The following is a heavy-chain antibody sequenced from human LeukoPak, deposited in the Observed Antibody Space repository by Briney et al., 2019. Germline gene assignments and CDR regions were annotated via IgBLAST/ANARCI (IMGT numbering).Heavy chain of an antibody. CDR1: GFTFSSFT. CDR2: ISYDGSNK. Sequence: GGSLRLSCAASGFTFSSFTMHWVRQAPGKGLERVAVISYDGSNKYYADSVKGRFTISRDNSKNTLYLQMNSLRAEDTAVYYCARERDGYFPENYWGQGTLVTVSS. V-gene: IGHV3-30-3*01. J-gene: IGHJ4*02. CDR3: ARERDGYFPENY. D-gene: IGHD5-24*01.